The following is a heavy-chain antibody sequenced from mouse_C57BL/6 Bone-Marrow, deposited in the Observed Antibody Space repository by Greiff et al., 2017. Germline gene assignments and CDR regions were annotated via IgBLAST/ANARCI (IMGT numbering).Heavy chain of an antibody. CDR3: TTSPSVVAPYWYFDV. V-gene: IGHV14-1*01. D-gene: IGHD1-1*01. J-gene: IGHJ1*03. CDR2: IDPEDGDT. CDR1: GFNIKDYY. Sequence: EVMLVESGAELVRPGASVKLSCTASGFNIKDYYMHWVKQRPEQGLEWIGRIDPEDGDTEYAPKFQGKATMTADTSSNTAYLQLSSLTSEDTAVYYCTTSPSVVAPYWYFDVWGTGTTVTVSS.